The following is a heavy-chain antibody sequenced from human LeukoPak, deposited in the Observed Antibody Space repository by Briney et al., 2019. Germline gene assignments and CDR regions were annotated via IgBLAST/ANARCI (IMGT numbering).Heavy chain of an antibody. Sequence: GGSLRLSCAVSGFNFEDYGMSWVRQAPGKGPEWVSSINWSGGRTGYADSVKGRFTISRDNAKNSLYLQMNSLRAEDTAFYYCTRGGPAYCGADCYDFDYWGQGTLVTVSS. CDR3: TRGGPAYCGADCYDFDY. V-gene: IGHV3-20*04. CDR2: INWSGGRT. CDR1: GFNFEDYG. D-gene: IGHD2-21*02. J-gene: IGHJ4*02.